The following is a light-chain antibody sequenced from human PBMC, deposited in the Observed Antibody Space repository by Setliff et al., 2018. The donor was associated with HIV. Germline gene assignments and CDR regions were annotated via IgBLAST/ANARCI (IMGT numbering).Light chain of an antibody. J-gene: IGLJ1*01. CDR3: SSYTSISTYV. CDR1: SSDVGSYDR. Sequence: QSALPQPPSVSGSPGQSVTISCTGTSSDVGSYDRVSWYQQPPGTAPKLMIYEVNNRPSGVPDRFSGSKSGNTASLTISGLQAEDEADYYCSSYTSISTYVFGTGTKGTVL. CDR2: EVN. V-gene: IGLV2-18*02.